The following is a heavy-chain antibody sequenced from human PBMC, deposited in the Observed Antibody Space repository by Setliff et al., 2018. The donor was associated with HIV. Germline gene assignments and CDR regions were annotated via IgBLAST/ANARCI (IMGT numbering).Heavy chain of an antibody. Sequence: GGSLRLSCEVSGFRFDNYAMNWVRQAPGKGLEWISYISTSTRTIYYADSGKGRFHISRDNAKKSLYLQMNSLRAEDTAVYYCVRDVYTSNWYLNWFDPWGQGTLVTVSS. CDR1: GFRFDNYA. D-gene: IGHD6-13*01. V-gene: IGHV3-48*04. J-gene: IGHJ5*02. CDR2: ISTSTRTI. CDR3: VRDVYTSNWYLNWFDP.